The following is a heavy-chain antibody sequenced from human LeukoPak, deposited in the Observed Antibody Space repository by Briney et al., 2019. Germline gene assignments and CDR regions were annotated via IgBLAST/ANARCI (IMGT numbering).Heavy chain of an antibody. Sequence: PSQTLSLTCDASAGSISSGGHYWSWIRQLPGKGLEWIGYIYYSGSTYYNPSLKSRLTISVDTSKNQFSLKLSSVTAADTAVYYCARRSGTWFDPWGQGTLVTVSS. CDR2: IYYSGST. CDR1: AGSISSGGHY. V-gene: IGHV4-31*11. J-gene: IGHJ5*02. CDR3: ARRSGTWFDP. D-gene: IGHD3-10*01.